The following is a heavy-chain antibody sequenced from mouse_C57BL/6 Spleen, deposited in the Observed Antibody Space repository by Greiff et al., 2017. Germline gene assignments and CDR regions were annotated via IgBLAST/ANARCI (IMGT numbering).Heavy chain of an antibody. CDR1: GYTFTSYW. D-gene: IGHD1-1*01. CDR3: ARWHYYGSSYWYFDV. J-gene: IGHJ1*03. CDR2: IDPSDSYT. Sequence: QVQLQQSGAELVMPGASVKLSCKASGYTFTSYWMHWVKQRPGQGLEWIGEIDPSDSYTNYNQKFKGKSTLTVDKSSRAAYMQLSSLTSEDSAVYYCARWHYYGSSYWYFDVWGTGTTVTVSS. V-gene: IGHV1-69*01.